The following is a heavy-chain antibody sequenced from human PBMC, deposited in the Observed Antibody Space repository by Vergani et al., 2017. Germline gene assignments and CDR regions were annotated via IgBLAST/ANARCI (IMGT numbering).Heavy chain of an antibody. CDR2: IYYSGST. J-gene: IGHJ4*02. Sequence: QVQLQESGPGLVKPSQTLSLTCTVSGGSISSGDYYWNWIRQPPGKGLEWIGYIYYSGSTYYNPSLKSRCTISVDTSKNQFSLKLRSVTAADTAVYYCARKRVVREDFDYWGQGTLVTVSS. CDR1: GGSISSGDYY. CDR3: ARKRVVREDFDY. D-gene: IGHD3-10*01. V-gene: IGHV4-30-4*08.